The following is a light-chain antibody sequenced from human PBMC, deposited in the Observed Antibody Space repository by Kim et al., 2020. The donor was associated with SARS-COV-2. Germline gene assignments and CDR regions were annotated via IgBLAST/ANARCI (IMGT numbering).Light chain of an antibody. V-gene: IGLV2-11*01. CDR3: NSYAGSYTWL. CDR2: DVS. J-gene: IGLJ3*02. Sequence: SALTQPRPVSGSPGQSVTISCTGTSSDVGPYNYVSWYQQHPGKAPKVMIYDVSERPSGVPDRFSGSKSGNTASLTISGLQAEDEADYYCNSYAGSYTWLFGGGTKVTVL. CDR1: SSDVGPYNY.